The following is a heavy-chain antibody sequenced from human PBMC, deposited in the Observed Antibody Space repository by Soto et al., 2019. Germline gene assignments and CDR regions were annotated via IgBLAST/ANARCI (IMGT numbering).Heavy chain of an antibody. V-gene: IGHV3-30*03. CDR1: GFTFSSYG. Sequence: GGSLRLSCAASGFTFSSYGMHWVRQAPGKGLEWVAVISYDGSNKYYADSVKGRFTISRDNSKNTLYLQMNSLRAEDTAVYYCVSGLGYDFWSGYLSWGQGTLVTVSS. D-gene: IGHD3-3*01. CDR3: VSGLGYDFWSGYLS. CDR2: ISYDGSNK. J-gene: IGHJ4*02.